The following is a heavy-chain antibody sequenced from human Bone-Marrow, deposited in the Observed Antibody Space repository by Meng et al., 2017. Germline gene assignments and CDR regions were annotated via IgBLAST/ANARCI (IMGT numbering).Heavy chain of an antibody. Sequence: GELWQSGAEVNEPGAAVKVSCQASGYTFTSYYMHWVRQAPGQGLEWMGGIIPIFGTANYAQKFQGRVTITADESTSTAYMELSSLRSEDTAVYYCARDEDISAAGKLFGDYWGQGTLVTVSS. CDR2: IIPIFGTA. CDR3: ARDEDISAAGKLFGDY. CDR1: GYTFTSYY. V-gene: IGHV1-69*01. D-gene: IGHD6-25*01. J-gene: IGHJ4*02.